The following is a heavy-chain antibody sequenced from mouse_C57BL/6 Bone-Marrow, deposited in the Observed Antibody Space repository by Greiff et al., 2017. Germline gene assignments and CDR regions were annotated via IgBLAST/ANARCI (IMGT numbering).Heavy chain of an antibody. J-gene: IGHJ2*01. CDR2: ISYDGSN. CDR1: GYSITSGYY. D-gene: IGHD4-1*01. Sequence: VQLQQSGPGLVKPSQSLSLTCSVTGYSITSGYYWNWIRQFPGNKLEWMGYISYDGSNNYNPSLKNRISITRDTSKNQFFLKLNSVTTEDTATYYCARVGTGYWGQGTTLTVSS. CDR3: ARVGTGY. V-gene: IGHV3-6*01.